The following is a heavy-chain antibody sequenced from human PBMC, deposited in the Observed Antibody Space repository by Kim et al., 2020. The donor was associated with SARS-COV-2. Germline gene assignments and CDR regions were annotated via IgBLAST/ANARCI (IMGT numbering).Heavy chain of an antibody. V-gene: IGHV4-39*01. Sequence: SETLSLTCTVSGGSISSSSYYWGWIRQPPGKGLEWIGSIYYSGSTYYNPSLKSRVTISVDTSKNQFSLKLSSVTAADTAVYYCARQSFFCSGGSCYSQPGGYFDYWGQGTLVTVSS. CDR2: IYYSGST. CDR3: ARQSFFCSGGSCYSQPGGYFDY. J-gene: IGHJ4*02. CDR1: GGSISSSSYY. D-gene: IGHD2-15*01.